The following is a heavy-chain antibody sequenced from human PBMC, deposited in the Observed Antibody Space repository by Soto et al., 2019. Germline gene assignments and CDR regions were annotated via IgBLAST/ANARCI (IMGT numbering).Heavy chain of an antibody. CDR1: GFTFGNYG. V-gene: IGHV3-30*18. J-gene: IGHJ6*02. CDR2: ILYDGRDK. Sequence: QVQLVESGGGVVQPGRSLRLSCAASGFTFGNYGMHWVRQPPGKGLEWMSSILYDGRDKYYADSVKGRFTISRDGSKNTLYLQMDSLRPEDTAVYYCAKWGEVSHKPGGNYYYGMDVWGQGTTVTVSS. CDR3: AKWGEVSHKPGGNYYYGMDV. D-gene: IGHD3-16*01.